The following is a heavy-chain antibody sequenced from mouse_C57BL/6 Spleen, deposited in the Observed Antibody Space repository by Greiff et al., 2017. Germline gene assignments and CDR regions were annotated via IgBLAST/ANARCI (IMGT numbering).Heavy chain of an antibody. V-gene: IGHV3-6*01. D-gene: IGHD2-1*01. CDR3: ATLGYWNYFAY. J-gene: IGHJ3*01. CDR1: GYSITGGYY. CDR2: ISYDGST. Sequence: EVKLQESGPGLVKPSQSLSLTCSASGYSITGGYYWNWIRRFPGNKLELMGYISYDGSTNYHPYLKNRISITRDTSDNQFVMELHPVSTVDTAAYYGATLGYWNYFAYWGQGTLVTVSA.